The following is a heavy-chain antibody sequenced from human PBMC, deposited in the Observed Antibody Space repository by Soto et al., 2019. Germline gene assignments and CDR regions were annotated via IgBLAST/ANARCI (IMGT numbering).Heavy chain of an antibody. CDR3: AKHDFWTLYNTGLDS. D-gene: IGHD3-3*01. CDR1: GFTFSSYD. J-gene: IGHJ4*02. CDR2: ISYDGSKK. Sequence: GGSLRLSCAASGFTFSSYDIHWFRQAPGKGLEWVAVISYDGSKKYYADSVKGQFTISRDNSKNTLYLQMNSLRAEDTAVYYCAKHDFWTLYNTGLDSWGQGTLVTVS. V-gene: IGHV3-30*18.